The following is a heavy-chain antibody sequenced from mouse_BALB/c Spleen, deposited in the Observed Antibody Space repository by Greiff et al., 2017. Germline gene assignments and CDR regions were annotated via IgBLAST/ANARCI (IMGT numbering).Heavy chain of an antibody. Sequence: EVQLQQSGAELVKPVASVKLSCTASGFNIKDTYMHWVKQRPEQGLEWIGRIDPANGNTKYDPKFQGKATITADTSSNTAYLQLSSLTSEDTAVYYCARGSWFAYWGQGTLVTVSA. CDR1: GFNIKDTY. V-gene: IGHV14-3*02. CDR3: ARGSWFAY. CDR2: IDPANGNT. J-gene: IGHJ3*01.